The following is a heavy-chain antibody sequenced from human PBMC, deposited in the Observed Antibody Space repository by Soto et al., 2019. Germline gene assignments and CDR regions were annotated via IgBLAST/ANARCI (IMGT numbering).Heavy chain of an antibody. D-gene: IGHD4-17*01. Sequence: QVQLQESGPGLVKPSETLSLTCNVSGGSINSGGYYWGWLRQHPGNGLEWIGYIHYRGKTSYNPSLKSRGSISLDTSGHHFSLKLTSVTVADTAVYYCARCRDDFGFDTWGQGMLVTVSS. J-gene: IGHJ4*02. CDR3: ARCRDDFGFDT. CDR2: IHYRGKT. CDR1: GGSINSGGYY. V-gene: IGHV4-31*03.